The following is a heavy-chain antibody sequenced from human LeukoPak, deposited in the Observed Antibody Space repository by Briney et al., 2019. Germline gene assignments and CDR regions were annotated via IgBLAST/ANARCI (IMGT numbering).Heavy chain of an antibody. J-gene: IGHJ3*02. CDR2: INDSGRT. CDR1: DGSFSGYY. Sequence: SETLSLTCAVYDGSFSGYYWSWIRQPPGKGLEWIGEINDSGRTNYNPSLSSRVTMSRDTSKNQFSLGLSSVTAADTAVYYCARHLRGGLRAFDIWGQGTMFTVSS. D-gene: IGHD2-21*01. CDR3: ARHLRGGLRAFDI. V-gene: IGHV4-34*01.